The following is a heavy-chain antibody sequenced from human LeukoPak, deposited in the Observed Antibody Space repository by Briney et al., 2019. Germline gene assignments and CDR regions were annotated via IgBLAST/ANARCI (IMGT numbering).Heavy chain of an antibody. J-gene: IGHJ4*02. CDR1: GCTLSSNNFY. D-gene: IGHD6-19*01. Sequence: WETLSLTCTVSGCTLSSNNFYWVWLRQPPGKGLEWIGNIYYSGSTYYKPSLKTRVTISVVTSKNQFSLKLTSVTAADTAVYYCARHACVDGNWPRTLDYWGQGSLVTVSS. V-gene: IGHV4-39*01. CDR3: ARHACVDGNWPRTLDY. CDR2: IYYSGST.